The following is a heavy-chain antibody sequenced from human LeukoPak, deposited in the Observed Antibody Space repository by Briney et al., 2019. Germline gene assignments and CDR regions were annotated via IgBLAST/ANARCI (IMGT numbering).Heavy chain of an antibody. V-gene: IGHV7-4-1*02. CDR3: AAGQVVLSDFYYGMDV. Sequence: ASVKVSCKASGYTFTSFAMNWVRQAPGQGLEWMGWINTNTGNPTYAQGFTGRFVFSLDTSVSTAYLQISSLKAEDTAVYYCAAGQVVLSDFYYGMDVWGQGTTVTVSS. J-gene: IGHJ6*02. CDR2: INTNTGNP. CDR1: GYTFTSFA. D-gene: IGHD2/OR15-2a*01.